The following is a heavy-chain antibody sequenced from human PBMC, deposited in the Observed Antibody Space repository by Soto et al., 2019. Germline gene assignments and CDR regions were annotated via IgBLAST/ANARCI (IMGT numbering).Heavy chain of an antibody. Sequence: QVHLRESGPGLVKPSETLSLTCTVSGGSMSSNYWSWIRQSPGKGLEWIGFVYYGGTNYNPSFESRVTMSVDTPKNQFSLELSSVTAADTAVYYCVSYRGAFYLDHWGQGALVTVSS. D-gene: IGHD4-4*01. CDR3: VSYRGAFYLDH. V-gene: IGHV4-59*01. CDR2: VYYGGT. CDR1: GGSMSSNY. J-gene: IGHJ4*02.